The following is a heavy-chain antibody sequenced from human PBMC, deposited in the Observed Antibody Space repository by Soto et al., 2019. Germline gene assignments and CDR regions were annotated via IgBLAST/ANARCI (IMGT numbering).Heavy chain of an antibody. CDR2: MSYDGSNE. CDR1: GFTFSHYA. J-gene: IGHJ4*02. D-gene: IGHD1-26*01. V-gene: IGHV3-30*18. Sequence: QVQLVESGGGVVQPGRSLRLSFAASGFTFSHYAMHWVRQAPGKGLEGVALMSYDGSNEYYADSVKGRFTISRDNSKNTLYLQMNSLRAEDTAVYYCAKDGSHNFDYWGQGTLVTVSS. CDR3: AKDGSHNFDY.